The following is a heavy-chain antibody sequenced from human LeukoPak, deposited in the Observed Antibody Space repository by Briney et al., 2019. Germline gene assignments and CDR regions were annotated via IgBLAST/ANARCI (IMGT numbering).Heavy chain of an antibody. CDR1: SGSISSGSYY. D-gene: IGHD6-13*01. J-gene: IGHJ4*02. CDR3: ARGGAAAGDYDY. V-gene: IGHV4-61*02. Sequence: SETLSLTCTVSSGSISSGSYYWSWIRQPAGKGLEWIGRIYTSGSTNYNPSLKSRVTISVDTSKNQFSLKLSSVTAADTAVYYCARGGAAAGDYDYWGQGTLVTVSS. CDR2: IYTSGST.